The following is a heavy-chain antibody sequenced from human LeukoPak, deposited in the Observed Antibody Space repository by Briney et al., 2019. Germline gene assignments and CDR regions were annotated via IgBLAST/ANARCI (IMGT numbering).Heavy chain of an antibody. CDR2: ISSSGSTI. CDR1: GFTFSDYY. D-gene: IGHD6-13*01. CDR3: AKVGSSWPKSKDYFDY. J-gene: IGHJ4*02. V-gene: IGHV3-11*01. Sequence: GGSLRLSCAASGFTFSDYYMSWIRQAPGKGLEWVSYISSSGSTIYYADSVKGRFTISRDNAKNSLYLQMNSLRAEDTAVYYCAKVGSSWPKSKDYFDYWGQGTLVTVSS.